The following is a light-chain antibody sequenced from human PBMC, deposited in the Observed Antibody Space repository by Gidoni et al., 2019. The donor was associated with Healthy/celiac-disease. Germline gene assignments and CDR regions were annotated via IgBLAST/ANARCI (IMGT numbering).Light chain of an antibody. J-gene: IGKJ3*01. V-gene: IGKV1-39*01. Sequence: DIQMTQSPSSLSASVGDRVTITCRASQSISSYLNWYQQKPGKAPKLLIYAASSLQSGVPSRFSGSGSGTDFTLTISSLQPEDFATYYCQQSYSIPRFTFXPXTKVDI. CDR3: QQSYSIPRFT. CDR1: QSISSY. CDR2: AAS.